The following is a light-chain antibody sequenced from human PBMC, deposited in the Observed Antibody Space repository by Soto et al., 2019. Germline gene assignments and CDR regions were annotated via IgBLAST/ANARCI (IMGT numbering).Light chain of an antibody. CDR2: SAS. Sequence: DIQLTQSPSVLSASVGGTVTITCRASQALSNYLAWYQQKPGKAPDLLIYSASTLQSGVPSRFSGSGSETEFSLTIRALQPEDFATYYCQQLSRYPLTFCGGTKVDIK. J-gene: IGKJ4*01. V-gene: IGKV1-9*01. CDR3: QQLSRYPLT. CDR1: QALSNY.